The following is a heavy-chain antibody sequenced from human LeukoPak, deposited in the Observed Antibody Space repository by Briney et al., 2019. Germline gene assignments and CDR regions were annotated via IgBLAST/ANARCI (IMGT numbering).Heavy chain of an antibody. V-gene: IGHV3-48*03. Sequence: GGSLRLSCAASGFTFSSYEMNWVRQAPGKGLEWVSYISSSGSTIYYADSVKGRFTISRDNAKNSLYLQMNSLRAEDTAVYYCARGGWFHDAFDIWGQGTMVTVSS. J-gene: IGHJ3*02. CDR1: GFTFSSYE. CDR2: ISSSGSTI. CDR3: ARGGWFHDAFDI. D-gene: IGHD2-15*01.